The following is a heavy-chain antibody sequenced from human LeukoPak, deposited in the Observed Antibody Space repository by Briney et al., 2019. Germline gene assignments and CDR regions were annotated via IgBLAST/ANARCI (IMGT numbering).Heavy chain of an antibody. CDR2: ISSSSSTI. J-gene: IGHJ5*02. D-gene: IGHD3-22*01. V-gene: IGHV3-11*01. Sequence: GGSLRLSCAASGFTFSDYYVSWIRQAPGKGLEWVSYISSSSSTIYYADSVKGRFTISRDNAKNSLYLQMNSLRAEDTAVYYCARDDDSSGYHYPWGQGTLVTVSS. CDR1: GFTFSDYY. CDR3: ARDDDSSGYHYP.